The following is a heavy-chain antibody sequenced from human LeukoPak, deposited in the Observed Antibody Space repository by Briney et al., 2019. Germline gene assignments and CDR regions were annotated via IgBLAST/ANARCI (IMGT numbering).Heavy chain of an antibody. J-gene: IGHJ4*02. Sequence: GGSRRLSCAASGFTFSSYSMNWVRQAPGEGLEWVSSISSSSSYIYYADSVKGRFTISRDNAKNSLYLQMNSLRAEDTAVYYCARDRFDIVLMVYAGVDYWGQGTLVTVSS. CDR2: ISSSSSYI. CDR1: GFTFSSYS. V-gene: IGHV3-21*01. D-gene: IGHD2-8*01. CDR3: ARDRFDIVLMVYAGVDY.